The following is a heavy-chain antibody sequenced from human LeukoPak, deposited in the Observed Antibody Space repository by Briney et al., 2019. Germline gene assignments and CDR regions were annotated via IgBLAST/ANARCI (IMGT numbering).Heavy chain of an antibody. J-gene: IGHJ3*02. CDR3: ASDITMIVADAFDI. Sequence: PGGSLRLSCAASGFTFSDYYMSWLRQAPGKGLEWVSYISSSGSTIYYPDSVKGRFTISRDNAKNSLYLQMNSLRAEDTAVYYCASDITMIVADAFDIWGQGTMVTVSS. V-gene: IGHV3-11*01. CDR1: GFTFSDYY. CDR2: ISSSGSTI. D-gene: IGHD3-22*01.